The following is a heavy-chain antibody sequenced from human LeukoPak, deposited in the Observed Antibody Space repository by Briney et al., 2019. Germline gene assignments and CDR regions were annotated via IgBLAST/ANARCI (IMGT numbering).Heavy chain of an antibody. Sequence: SVKVSCKASGGTFSSHAIAWVRQAPGQGPEWMGGIIPISGTANYAQKFQGRVTITSDESTSTAYMELSSLTSDDTAVYYCARGLQYQLLKALGYYYMDVWGEGTTVTVSS. D-gene: IGHD2-2*01. CDR1: GGTFSSHA. V-gene: IGHV1-69*13. J-gene: IGHJ6*03. CDR3: ARGLQYQLLKALGYYYMDV. CDR2: IIPISGTA.